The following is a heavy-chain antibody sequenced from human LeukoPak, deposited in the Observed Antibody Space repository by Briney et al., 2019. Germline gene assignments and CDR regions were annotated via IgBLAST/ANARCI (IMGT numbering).Heavy chain of an antibody. CDR2: FDPEDGET. CDR3: ATAQSARRSGSYYNWFDP. J-gene: IGHJ5*02. V-gene: IGHV1-24*01. CDR1: GYTLTELS. Sequence: ASVKVSCKVSGYTLTELSMHWVRQAPGKGLEWMGGFDPEDGETIYAQKFQGRVTMTEDTSTDTAYMELSSLRSEDTAVYYCATAQSARRSGSYYNWFDPWGQGTLVTVSS. D-gene: IGHD3-10*01.